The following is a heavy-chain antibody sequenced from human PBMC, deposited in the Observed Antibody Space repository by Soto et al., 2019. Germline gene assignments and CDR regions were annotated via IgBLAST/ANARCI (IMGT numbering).Heavy chain of an antibody. J-gene: IGHJ6*02. Sequence: PAGSLRLTCAASGCTFSDESMSWVRQVPGKGLEWVSGISGGGSYIFYADSVQGRFSISRDNPKNSLFLEMNSLRVEDTAVYYCARDSDCHSTSCFFPPHVWGQGTTVTVSS. D-gene: IGHD2-2*01. CDR2: ISGGGSYI. CDR3: ARDSDCHSTSCFFPPHV. V-gene: IGHV3-21*06. CDR1: GCTFSDES.